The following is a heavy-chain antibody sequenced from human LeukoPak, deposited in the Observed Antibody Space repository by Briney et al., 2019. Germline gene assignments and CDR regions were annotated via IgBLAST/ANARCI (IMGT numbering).Heavy chain of an antibody. CDR1: GFTFSSYG. D-gene: IGHD3-9*01. Sequence: GRSLRLSCAASGFTFSSYGMHWVRQAPGKGLEWVAVIWYDGSNKYYADSVKGRFTISRDNSKNTLYLQMNSLRAEDTAVYYCAKILTGYFRNDAFDIWGQGTMVTVSS. J-gene: IGHJ3*02. CDR2: IWYDGSNK. CDR3: AKILTGYFRNDAFDI. V-gene: IGHV3-33*06.